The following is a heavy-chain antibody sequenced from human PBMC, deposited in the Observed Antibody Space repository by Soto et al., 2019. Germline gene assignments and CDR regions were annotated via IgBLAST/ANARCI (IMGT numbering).Heavy chain of an antibody. V-gene: IGHV1-69*06. J-gene: IGHJ4*02. CDR2: IIPMFPTT. Sequence: QVQLVQSGAEVKRPGSSVKVSCKASGDTFGRNAIHWVRQAPGQGLEWMGGIIPMFPTTNYAQKFKDRLTINADKSTSTAYMEMSSLRSEDTAVYYCARDGDSADYGYWGQGTLVTVSS. D-gene: IGHD2-21*01. CDR1: GDTFGRNA. CDR3: ARDGDSADYGY.